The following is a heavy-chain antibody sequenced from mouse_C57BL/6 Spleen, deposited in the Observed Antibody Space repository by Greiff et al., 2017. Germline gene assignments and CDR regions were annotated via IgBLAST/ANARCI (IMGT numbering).Heavy chain of an antibody. V-gene: IGHV2-5*01. CDR3: AKNSYGSSYGYFDV. CDR2: IWRGGST. J-gene: IGHJ1*03. D-gene: IGHD1-1*01. Sequence: VMLVESGPGLVQPSQSLSITCTVSGFSLTSYGVHWVRQSPGKGLEWLGVIWRGGSTDYNAAFMSRLSITKDNSKSQVFFKMNSLQADDTAIYYGAKNSYGSSYGYFDVWGTGTTVTVSS. CDR1: GFSLTSYG.